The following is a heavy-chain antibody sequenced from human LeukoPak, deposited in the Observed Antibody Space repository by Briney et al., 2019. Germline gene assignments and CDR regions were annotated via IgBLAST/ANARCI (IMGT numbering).Heavy chain of an antibody. V-gene: IGHV1-69*01. CDR1: GGTFSSYA. J-gene: IGHJ5*02. D-gene: IGHD3-22*01. CDR2: IIPIFGTA. CDR3: VRVHITMIVVVTRGWFDP. Sequence: ASVKVSCKASGGTFSSYAISWVRQAPGQGLEWMGGIIPIFGTANYAQKFQGRVTITADESTSTAYMELSSLRSEDTAVYYCVRVHITMIVVVTRGWFDPWGQGTLVTVSS.